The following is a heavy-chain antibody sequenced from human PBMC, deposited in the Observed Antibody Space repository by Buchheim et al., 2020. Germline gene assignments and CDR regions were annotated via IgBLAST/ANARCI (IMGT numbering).Heavy chain of an antibody. D-gene: IGHD2-2*01. CDR3: AKDQGVVVPAAPDY. CDR1: GFTLSNYH. Sequence: EVQLVESGGGLVQPGGSLRLSCVASGFTLSNYHMNWVRQPPGKGLEWLSYISSSSSTIYYADSVKGRFTTSRDNAKNSLYLQMNSLRAEDTAVYYCAKDQGVVVPAAPDYWGQGTL. J-gene: IGHJ4*02. CDR2: ISSSSSTI. V-gene: IGHV3-48*04.